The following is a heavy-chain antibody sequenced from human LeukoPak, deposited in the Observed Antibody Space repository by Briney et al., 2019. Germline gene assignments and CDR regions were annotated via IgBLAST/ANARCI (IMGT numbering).Heavy chain of an antibody. CDR3: AKDYYDSSAYYYPPKGNLDY. J-gene: IGHJ4*02. CDR2: INPNSGGT. Sequence: ASVKVSCKASGYTFTGYYMHWVRQAPGQGLEWMGWINPNSGGTNYAQKFQGRVTMTRDTSISTAYMELSRLRSDDTAVYYCAKDYYDSSAYYYPPKGNLDYWGQGTLVTVSS. V-gene: IGHV1-2*02. D-gene: IGHD3-22*01. CDR1: GYTFTGYY.